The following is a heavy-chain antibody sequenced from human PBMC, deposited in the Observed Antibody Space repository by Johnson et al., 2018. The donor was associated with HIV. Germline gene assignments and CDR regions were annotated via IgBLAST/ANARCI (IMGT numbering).Heavy chain of an antibody. D-gene: IGHD4-17*01. CDR3: AKDIATTTDAFDI. V-gene: IGHV3-9*01. CDR1: GFTFDDYA. J-gene: IGHJ3*02. CDR2: ISWKSGTI. Sequence: QLVQSGGGLVQPGRSLRLSCAASGFTFDDYAMHWVRPAPGKGLEWVSGISWKSGTIGYADSVKGRFTISRDNAKNSLYLQMNSLRAEDTALYYCAKDIATTTDAFDIWGQGTMVTVSS.